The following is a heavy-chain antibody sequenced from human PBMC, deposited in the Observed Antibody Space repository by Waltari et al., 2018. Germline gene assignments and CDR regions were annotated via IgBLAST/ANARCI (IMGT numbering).Heavy chain of an antibody. D-gene: IGHD2-21*01. CDR1: GYTFTSYD. CDR3: ARPANGDCYSY. CDR2: INAGNGNT. J-gene: IGHJ4*02. Sequence: QSGAEVKKPGSSVKVSCKASGYTFTSYDMHWVRQAPGQRLEWMGWINAGNGNTKYSQKFQGRVTITRDTSASTAYMEPSSLRSEDTAVYYCARPANGDCYSYWGQGTLVTVSS. V-gene: IGHV1-3*01.